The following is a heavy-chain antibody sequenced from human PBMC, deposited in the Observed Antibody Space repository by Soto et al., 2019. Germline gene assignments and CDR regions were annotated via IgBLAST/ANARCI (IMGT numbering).Heavy chain of an antibody. Sequence: PGGSLRLSCAASGFTFSSYAMSWVRQAPGKGLEWVSAISGSGGSTYYADSVKGRFTISRDNSKNTLYLQMNSLRAEDTAVYYCAKSLAYCGGDCSNLFDYWGQGTLVTVSS. J-gene: IGHJ4*02. CDR1: GFTFSSYA. CDR3: AKSLAYCGGDCSNLFDY. CDR2: ISGSGGST. V-gene: IGHV3-23*01. D-gene: IGHD2-21*02.